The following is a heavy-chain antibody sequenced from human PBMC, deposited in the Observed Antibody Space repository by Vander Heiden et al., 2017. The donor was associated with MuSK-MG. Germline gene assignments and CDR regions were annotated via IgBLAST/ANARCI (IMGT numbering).Heavy chain of an antibody. CDR3: AREGETARYRPAYYIDV. CDR1: DSPLRTSS. D-gene: IGHD1-26*01. J-gene: IGHJ6*03. V-gene: IGHV3-21*01. CDR2: ISASGTYI. Sequence: EVQVVESGGGLVKPGGSLRLSCAASDSPLRTSSMTWVRQAPGKGREEVSSISASGTYIFYADSVKGRFTISRDSTKTSLFLQMNSLRPEDTAVYYCAREGETARYRPAYYIDVWGKGTTVTVSS.